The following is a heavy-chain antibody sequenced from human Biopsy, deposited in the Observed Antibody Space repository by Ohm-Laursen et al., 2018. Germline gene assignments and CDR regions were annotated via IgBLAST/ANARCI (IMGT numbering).Heavy chain of an antibody. CDR3: ARDGEAKYCKHGVCPSDF. J-gene: IGHJ4*02. CDR2: IHFSGST. D-gene: IGHD2-8*01. CDR1: GASINNYC. V-gene: IGHV4-4*07. Sequence: GTLSLTCTVSGASINNYCWNWIRQPAGKGLEWIGRIHFSGSTRYNPSLQGRVTISLDTSNQQFSLKLTSVTAADTAVYYCARDGEAKYCKHGVCPSDFWGQGTLVTVSS.